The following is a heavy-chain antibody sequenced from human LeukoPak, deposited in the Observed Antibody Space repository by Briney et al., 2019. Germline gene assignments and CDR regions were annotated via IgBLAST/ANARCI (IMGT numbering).Heavy chain of an antibody. V-gene: IGHV4-38-2*01. J-gene: IGHJ5*02. D-gene: IGHD2-2*02. CDR3: ARGPYTNTNYFDP. CDR1: GYSISSGYY. Sequence: SETLSLTCAVSGYSISSGYYWGWIRQPPGKGLEWIGSIYHSGSTYYNPSLKSRVTISVDTSKNQFSLKLGSVTAADTAVYFCARGPYTNTNYFDPWGQGTQVTVTS. CDR2: IYHSGST.